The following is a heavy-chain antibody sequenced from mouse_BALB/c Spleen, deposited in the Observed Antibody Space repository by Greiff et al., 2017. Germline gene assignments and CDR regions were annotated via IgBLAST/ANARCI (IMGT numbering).Heavy chain of an antibody. CDR2: ISSGGSYT. V-gene: IGHV5-6-4*01. CDR1: GFTFSSYT. CDR3: TREETVVATDAMDY. Sequence: EVMLVESGGGLVKPGGSLKLSCAASGFTFSSYTMSWVRQTPEKRLEWVATISSGGSYTYYPDSVKGRFTISRDNAKNTLYLQMSSLKSEDTAMYYCTREETVVATDAMDYGGQGTSVTVSS. D-gene: IGHD1-1*01. J-gene: IGHJ4*01.